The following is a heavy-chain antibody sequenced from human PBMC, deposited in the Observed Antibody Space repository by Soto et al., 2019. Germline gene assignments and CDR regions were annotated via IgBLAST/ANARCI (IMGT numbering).Heavy chain of an antibody. D-gene: IGHD6-6*01. V-gene: IGHV4-59*12. CDR3: ASTIAARHSYYYYYYMDV. CDR2: IYYSGST. J-gene: IGHJ6*03. CDR1: GGSISSYY. Sequence: SETLSLTCTVSGGSISSYYWSWIRQPPGKGLEWIGYIYYSGSTNYNPSLKSRLTISVDTSKNQFSLKLSSVTAADTAVYYCASTIAARHSYYYYYYMDVWGKGTTVTVSS.